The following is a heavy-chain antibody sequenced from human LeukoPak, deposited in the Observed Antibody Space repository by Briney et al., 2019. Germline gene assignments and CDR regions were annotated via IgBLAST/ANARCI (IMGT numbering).Heavy chain of an antibody. D-gene: IGHD3-22*01. J-gene: IGHJ5*02. Sequence: GASVKVSCKASGYTFTGYYMHWVRQAPGQGLEWMGWINPNSGGTNYAQKFQGRVTMTRDTSISTAYMELSRLRSDDTAVYYCARAVYYYDSSGYSEGWFDPWGQGTLVTVSS. CDR2: INPNSGGT. V-gene: IGHV1-2*02. CDR1: GYTFTGYY. CDR3: ARAVYYYDSSGYSEGWFDP.